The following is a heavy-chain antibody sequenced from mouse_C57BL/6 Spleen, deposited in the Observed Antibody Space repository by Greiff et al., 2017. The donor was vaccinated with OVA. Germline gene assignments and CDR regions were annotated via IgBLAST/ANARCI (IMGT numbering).Heavy chain of an antibody. V-gene: IGHV14-4*01. CDR1: GFNFNDDY. CDR3: TTRGGGSAWFAD. J-gene: IGHJ3*01. CDR2: IDPENGGT. D-gene: IGHD1-1*02. Sequence: VQLQQSGAELVRPGASVELSCKASGFNFNDDYMHWVKQRPEKGLEWIGWIDPENGGTDYDSKFQGKATLTVDTSSNTAYMQLSSLTSEDTAVYYCTTRGGGSAWFADQGQGTLVTVSA.